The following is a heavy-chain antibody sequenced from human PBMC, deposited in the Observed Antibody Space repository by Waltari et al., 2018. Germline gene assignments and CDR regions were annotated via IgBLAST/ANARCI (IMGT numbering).Heavy chain of an antibody. Sequence: QVQLVQSGAEVKKPGASVKVSCKVSGYTLPELSMHWVRQAPGKGLEWMGGFDPEDGETIYAQKFQCRVTMTEHTSTDTAYMELSSLRSEDTAVYYCATATSGWTTYGMDVWGQGTTVTVSS. CDR2: FDPEDGET. D-gene: IGHD6-19*01. CDR3: ATATSGWTTYGMDV. V-gene: IGHV1-24*01. J-gene: IGHJ6*02. CDR1: GYTLPELS.